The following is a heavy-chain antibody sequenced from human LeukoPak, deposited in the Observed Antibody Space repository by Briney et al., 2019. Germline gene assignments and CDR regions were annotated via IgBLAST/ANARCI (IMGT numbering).Heavy chain of an antibody. CDR1: GGTFSSYA. CDR2: IIPIFGTA. J-gene: IGHJ6*02. Sequence: SVKVSCKASGGTFSSYAISWVRQAPGQGLEWMGGIIPIFGTANYAQKSQGRVTITADESTSTAYMELSSLRSEDTAVYYCARTRSTTQTRYYYYYGMDVWGQGTTVTVSS. D-gene: IGHD1-14*01. V-gene: IGHV1-69*13. CDR3: ARTRSTTQTRYYYYYGMDV.